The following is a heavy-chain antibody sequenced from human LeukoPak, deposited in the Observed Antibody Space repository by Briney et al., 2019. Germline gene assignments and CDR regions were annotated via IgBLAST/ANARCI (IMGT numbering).Heavy chain of an antibody. CDR1: GFTFSNHD. V-gene: IGHV3-23*01. CDR2: INYSGVST. CDR3: ARDPPVWFGELDWFDP. Sequence: GGTLRLSCAASGFTFSNHDMTWIRQAPGKGLEWVSVINYSGVSTNYADSVKGRFTISRDNSKNTLYLQMNSLRAEDTAVYYCARDPPVWFGELDWFDPWGQGTLVTVSS. J-gene: IGHJ5*02. D-gene: IGHD3-10*01.